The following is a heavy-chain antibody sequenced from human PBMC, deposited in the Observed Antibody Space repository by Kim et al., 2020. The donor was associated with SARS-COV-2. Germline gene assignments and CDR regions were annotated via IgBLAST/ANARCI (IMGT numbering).Heavy chain of an antibody. CDR2: MNPNSGNP. CDR3: VRLGGGYSSSGVGYSYYIDD. Sequence: ASVKVSCKASGYTFTSYEINWVRQAPGQGLEWMGWMNPNSGNPGYAQEFQGRVVMTMNTSINTAYLELSSLRAEDTAVYYCVRLGGGYSSSGVGYSYYIDDWGKGTPVTVSS. J-gene: IGHJ6*03. V-gene: IGHV1-8*01. CDR1: GYTFTSYE. D-gene: IGHD6-13*01.